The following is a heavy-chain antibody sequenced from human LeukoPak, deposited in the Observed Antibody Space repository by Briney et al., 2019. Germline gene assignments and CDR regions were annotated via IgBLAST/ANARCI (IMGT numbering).Heavy chain of an antibody. CDR3: ARLSDALDY. CDR2: IGASGRPI. CDR1: GFIFNNYE. V-gene: IGHV3-48*03. D-gene: IGHD2-21*02. Sequence: GGSLRLSCLASGFIFNNYEINWVRQARGRGLEWISYIGASGRPIYYADSVKRRFTISRDNAMDSLFLQMNSLRAEDTAIYYCARLSDALDYWGQGALVTVSS. J-gene: IGHJ4*02.